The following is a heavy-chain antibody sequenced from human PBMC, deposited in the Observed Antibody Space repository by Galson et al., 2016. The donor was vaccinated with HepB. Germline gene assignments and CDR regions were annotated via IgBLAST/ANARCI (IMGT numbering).Heavy chain of an antibody. J-gene: IGHJ3*02. Sequence: QSGAEVKKPGESLKISCKGSGDNFATYWIGWVRQVPGKGLEWMGLIYPSDSDTKYSPSFQGQVTISADRSISTAYLQWDSLRASDTAMYYCTRRAVRGLITRHAFEIWVQGTMVTVSS. D-gene: IGHD3-10*01. CDR2: IYPSDSDT. CDR1: GDNFATYW. V-gene: IGHV5-51*01. CDR3: TRRAVRGLITRHAFEI.